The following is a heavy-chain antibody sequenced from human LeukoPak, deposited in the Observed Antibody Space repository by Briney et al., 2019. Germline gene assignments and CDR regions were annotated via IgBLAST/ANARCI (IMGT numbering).Heavy chain of an antibody. CDR1: GGTFSSYA. V-gene: IGHV1-69*04. J-gene: IGHJ6*02. CDR2: IIPILGIA. D-gene: IGHD3-22*01. Sequence: ASVKVSCKASGGTFSSYAISWVRQAPGQGLEWMGRIIPILGIANYAQKFQGRVTITADKSMSTAYMELSSLRSEDTAVYYCASLSVGYSYGMDVWGQGTTVTVSS. CDR3: ASLSVGYSYGMDV.